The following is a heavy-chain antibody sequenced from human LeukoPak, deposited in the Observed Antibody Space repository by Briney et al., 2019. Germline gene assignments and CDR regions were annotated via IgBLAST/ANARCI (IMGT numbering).Heavy chain of an antibody. V-gene: IGHV3-23*01. CDR2: ISNNGGYT. CDR3: AKQLGYCSDGSCYFPY. D-gene: IGHD2-15*01. Sequence: GGSLRLSFAASGFTFSSYAMSWVRQAPGKGLEWVSAISNNGGYTYYADSVQGRFTISRDNSKSTLCLQMNSLRAEDTAAYYCAKQLGYCSDGSCYFPYWGQGTLVSVSS. CDR1: GFTFSSYA. J-gene: IGHJ4*02.